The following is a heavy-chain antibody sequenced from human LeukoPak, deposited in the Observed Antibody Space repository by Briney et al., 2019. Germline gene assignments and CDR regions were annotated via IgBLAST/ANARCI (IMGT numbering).Heavy chain of an antibody. CDR2: IYYGGST. D-gene: IGHD1-26*01. CDR3: ASYYWGYYYYMDV. CDR1: GGSISSSSFF. J-gene: IGHJ6*03. V-gene: IGHV4-39*07. Sequence: SETLSLTCTVSGGSISSSSFFWGWVRQPPGKGLEWIGNIYYGGSTYYNPSLKSRVTISVDTSKNQFSLKLSSVTAADTAVYYCASYYWGYYYYMDVWGKGTTVTVSS.